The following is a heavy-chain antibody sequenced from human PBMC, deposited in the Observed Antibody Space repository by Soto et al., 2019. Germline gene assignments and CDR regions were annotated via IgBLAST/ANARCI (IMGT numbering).Heavy chain of an antibody. Sequence: GGSLRFSCAASGFTFSSYAMSWVRQAPGKGLEWVSTISGSGGGTYYADSMKGRFTISRDNSKNTLYLQMYSLRVEDTAVYYCARESDHWGQGTLVTVSS. CDR3: ARESDH. CDR1: GFTFSSYA. J-gene: IGHJ4*02. CDR2: ISGSGGGT. V-gene: IGHV3-23*01.